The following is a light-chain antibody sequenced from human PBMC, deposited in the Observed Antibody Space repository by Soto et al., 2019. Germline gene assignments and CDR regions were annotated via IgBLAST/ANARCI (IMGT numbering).Light chain of an antibody. Sequence: EIVLTQSPATLSLSPGEKATLSCRASQSVSSYLAWYQQKPGQAPRLLIYDASNRATGIPARFSGRGSGTDFTLTFSSLEPEDFAVYYCQQRSNWPSALTFGGGTKVDIK. CDR3: QQRSNWPSALT. CDR2: DAS. CDR1: QSVSSY. J-gene: IGKJ4*01. V-gene: IGKV3-11*01.